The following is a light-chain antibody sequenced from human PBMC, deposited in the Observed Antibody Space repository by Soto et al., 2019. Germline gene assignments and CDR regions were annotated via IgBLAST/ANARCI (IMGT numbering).Light chain of an antibody. CDR1: SSNIGAGYD. V-gene: IGLV1-51*01. J-gene: IGLJ1*01. CDR2: DNN. Sequence: QSVLTQPPSVSGAPGQRVTISCTGSSSNIGAGYDVHWYQQLPGTVPKLLIYDNNKRPSGIPDRFSGSKSGTSATLGITGLQTGDEADYYCGTWDSSLSAGVFGTGTKVTVL. CDR3: GTWDSSLSAGV.